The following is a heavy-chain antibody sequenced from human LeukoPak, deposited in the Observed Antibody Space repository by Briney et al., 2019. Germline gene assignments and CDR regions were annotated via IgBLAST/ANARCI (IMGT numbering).Heavy chain of an antibody. CDR2: ISGSGGST. CDR1: GFTFSSYS. V-gene: IGHV3-23*01. D-gene: IGHD3-16*01. CDR3: AKGSLRGLPLPDV. J-gene: IGHJ6*04. Sequence: QPGGSLRLSCAASGFTFSSYSMNWVRQAPGKGLEWVSAISGSGGSTYYADSVKGRFTISRDNSKNTLYLQMNSLRAEDTAVYYCAKGSLRGLPLPDVWGKGTTVTVSS.